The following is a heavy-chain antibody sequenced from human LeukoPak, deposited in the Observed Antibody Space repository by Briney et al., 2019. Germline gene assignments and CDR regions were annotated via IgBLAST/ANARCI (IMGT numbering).Heavy chain of an antibody. CDR1: EFSFTYYA. D-gene: IGHD3-10*01. CDR2: ISATGGNT. V-gene: IGHV3-23*01. Sequence: GGSLRLSCAASEFSFTYYAMSWVRQAPGKGLDWVSAISATGGNTYYADSVKGRFTISRDNSKNTQSLQMTTLRAEDTAVYYCARSTMAPDAFDIWGQGTMVTVSS. CDR3: ARSTMAPDAFDI. J-gene: IGHJ3*02.